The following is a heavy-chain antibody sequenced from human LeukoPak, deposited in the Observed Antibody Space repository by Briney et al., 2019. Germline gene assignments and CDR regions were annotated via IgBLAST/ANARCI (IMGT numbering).Heavy chain of an antibody. D-gene: IGHD5-18*01. V-gene: IGHV1-2*04. J-gene: IGHJ4*02. CDR3: ARSFQVDTPMVN. CDR1: GYTFTSYD. Sequence: ASVKVSCKASGYTFTSYDINWVRQATGQGLEWMGWINPNSGGTNYAQKFQGWVTMTRDTSISTAYMELSRLRSDDTAVYYCARSFQVDTPMVNWGQGTLVTVSS. CDR2: INPNSGGT.